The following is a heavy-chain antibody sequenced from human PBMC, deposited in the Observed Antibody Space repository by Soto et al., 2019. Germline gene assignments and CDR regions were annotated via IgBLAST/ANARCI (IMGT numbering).Heavy chain of an antibody. Sequence: GGSLRLSCAASGFTFSSYAMGWVRQAPGKXLEWVSAISGSGGSTYYADSVKGRFTISRDNSKNTLYLQMNSLRAEDTAVYYCAKVQSGYSGSYYGPFDIWGQGTMVTVSS. V-gene: IGHV3-23*01. CDR3: AKVQSGYSGSYYGPFDI. J-gene: IGHJ3*02. D-gene: IGHD1-26*01. CDR2: ISGSGGST. CDR1: GFTFSSYA.